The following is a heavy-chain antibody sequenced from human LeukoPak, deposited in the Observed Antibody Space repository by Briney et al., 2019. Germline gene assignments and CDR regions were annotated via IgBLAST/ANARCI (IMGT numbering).Heavy chain of an antibody. CDR1: GFTFDDYA. V-gene: IGHV3-9*03. CDR2: ISWNSGSI. D-gene: IGHD2-15*01. CDR3: AEDTCSGGSCYSSFDY. J-gene: IGHJ4*02. Sequence: PGRSLRLSCAASGFTFDDYAMHWVRQAPGKGLEWVSGISWNSGSIGYADSVKGRFTISRDNAKNSLYLQMNSLRAEDMALYYCAEDTCSGGSCYSSFDYWGQGTLVTVSS.